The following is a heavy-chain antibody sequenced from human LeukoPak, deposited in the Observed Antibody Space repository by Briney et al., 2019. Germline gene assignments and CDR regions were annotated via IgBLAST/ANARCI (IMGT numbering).Heavy chain of an antibody. CDR2: INQDGSRK. CDR1: GFTFSSYW. CDR3: ARLWGDATIFDL. V-gene: IGHV3-7*01. Sequence: GGSLRLSCAASGFTFSSYWMHWVRQAPGKGLEWVANINQDGSRKHYVDSVKGRFTVSRDNAEKSLYLQTYSLRAEDAAIYYCARLWGDATIFDLWGQGTLVTVSS. J-gene: IGHJ4*02. D-gene: IGHD5-12*01.